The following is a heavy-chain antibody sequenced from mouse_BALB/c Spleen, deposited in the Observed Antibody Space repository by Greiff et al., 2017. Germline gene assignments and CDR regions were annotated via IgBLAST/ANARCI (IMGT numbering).Heavy chain of an antibody. CDR3: AREDDGWYFDV. D-gene: IGHD2-12*01. J-gene: IGHJ1*01. Sequence: VQLQQSGAELVRPGTSVKVSCKASGYAFTNYLIEWVKQRPGQGLEWIGVINPGSGGTNYNEKFKGKATLTADKSSSTAYMQLSSLTSDDSAVYFCAREDDGWYFDVWGAGTTVTVSS. CDR2: INPGSGGT. CDR1: GYAFTNYL. V-gene: IGHV1-54*01.